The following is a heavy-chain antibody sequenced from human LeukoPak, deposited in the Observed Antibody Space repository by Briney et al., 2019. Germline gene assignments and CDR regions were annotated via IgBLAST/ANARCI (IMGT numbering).Heavy chain of an antibody. Sequence: ASVKVSCKASGYTSTGYYMHWVRQAPGQGLEWMGWINPNSGGTNYAQKFQGRVTMTRDTSISTAYMELSRLRSDDTAVYYCAREGVGSSYGMDVWGQGTTVTVSS. J-gene: IGHJ6*02. CDR3: AREGVGSSYGMDV. CDR2: INPNSGGT. D-gene: IGHD1-26*01. V-gene: IGHV1-2*02. CDR1: GYTSTGYY.